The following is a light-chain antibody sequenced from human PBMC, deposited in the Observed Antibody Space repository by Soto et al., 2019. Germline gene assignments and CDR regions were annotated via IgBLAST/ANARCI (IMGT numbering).Light chain of an antibody. CDR1: VSDIAAFNY. CDR3: NSNPSTNFYV. Sequence: QSALAQPATLSASPGQSITISCTGSVSDIAAFNYVSWYKHYPARAPKLLIYQVTRRASGVSHRFSGSTSGNTASLTISGLQTADEAEYYCNSNPSTNFYVFRTGPKATVL. CDR2: QVT. J-gene: IGLJ1*01. V-gene: IGLV2-14*01.